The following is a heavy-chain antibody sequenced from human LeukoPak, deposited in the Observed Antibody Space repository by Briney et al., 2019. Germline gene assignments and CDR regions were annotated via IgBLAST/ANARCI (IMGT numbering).Heavy chain of an antibody. CDR2: ISGSGGST. V-gene: IGHV3-23*01. D-gene: IGHD7-27*01. CDR1: GFTFSSCA. J-gene: IGHJ4*02. CDR3: ANLGRSLGFSHFDY. Sequence: PGGSLRLSCAASGFTFSSCAMSWVRQAPRKGLEWVSAISGSGGSTYYADSVKGRFTISRDNSKNTLYLQMNSLRAEDTAVYYCANLGRSLGFSHFDYWGQGTLVTVSS.